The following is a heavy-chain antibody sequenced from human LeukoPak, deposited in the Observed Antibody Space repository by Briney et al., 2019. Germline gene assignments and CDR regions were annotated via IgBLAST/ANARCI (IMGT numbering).Heavy chain of an antibody. CDR3: ARDKGLDAFDI. CDR2: IYYSGST. V-gene: IGHV4-59*01. CDR1: GGSISSYY. J-gene: IGHJ3*02. Sequence: SETLSLTCTVSGGSISSYYWSWIRQPPGKGLEWIGYIYYSGSTNYNPSLKSRVTISVDTSKNQLSLKLSSVTAADTAVYYCARDKGLDAFDIWGQGTMVTVSS.